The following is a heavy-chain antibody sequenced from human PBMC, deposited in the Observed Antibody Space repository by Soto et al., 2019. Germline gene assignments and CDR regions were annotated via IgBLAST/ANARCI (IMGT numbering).Heavy chain of an antibody. CDR1: GGSISSGFYS. Sequence: SETLSLTCAVSGGSISSGFYSCNWIRQPPGKGLEWIGYIYHSGSTYYNPSLKSRVTISVDRSKNQFSLKLSSVTAADTAVYYCARGVTTVTTFDYWGQGTLVTVSS. D-gene: IGHD4-17*01. CDR2: IYHSGST. J-gene: IGHJ4*02. V-gene: IGHV4-30-2*01. CDR3: ARGVTTVTTFDY.